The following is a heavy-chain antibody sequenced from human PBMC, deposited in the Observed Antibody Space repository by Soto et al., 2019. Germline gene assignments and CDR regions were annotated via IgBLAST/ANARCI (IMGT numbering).Heavy chain of an antibody. D-gene: IGHD1-26*01. CDR2: INPNSGDT. J-gene: IGHJ6*02. CDR3: AKGGAIVAAGTRVYLYNAMDV. CDR1: GYTFTGYY. V-gene: IGHV1-2*02. Sequence: QVQLVQSGTEVKRPGDSVKVSCKASGYTFTGYYVHWVRQAPGQGLEWMGWINPNSGDTYLAQRFQGRVTMSSDTSIGTAYMELRGLTSDDTGEYYCAKGGAIVAAGTRVYLYNAMDVWGQGTTVTVSS.